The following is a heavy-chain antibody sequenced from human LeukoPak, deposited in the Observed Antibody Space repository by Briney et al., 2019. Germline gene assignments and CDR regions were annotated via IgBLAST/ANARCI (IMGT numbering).Heavy chain of an antibody. J-gene: IGHJ4*02. CDR1: GGSISGDDSY. D-gene: IGHD5-12*01. CDR2: IYYSGNT. V-gene: IGHV4-30-4*01. CDR3: ARGSGYVRGDFDY. Sequence: SETLSLTCTVSGGSISGDDSYWSWIRQAPGKGLEWIGYIYYSGNTHYNPSLKSRVTMSVDTSTNQFSLRLSSVTAADTAVYYCARGSGYVRGDFDYWGQGTLVTVSS.